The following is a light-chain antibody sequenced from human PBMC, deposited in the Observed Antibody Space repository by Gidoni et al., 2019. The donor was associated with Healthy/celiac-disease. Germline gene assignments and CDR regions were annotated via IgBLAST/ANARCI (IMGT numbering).Light chain of an antibody. CDR3: QAWDSSTAGVV. J-gene: IGLJ2*01. CDR1: KLGDKY. CDR2: QDS. V-gene: IGLV3-1*01. Sequence: SYELTQPPSVSVSPGQTASIPCTGDKLGDKYAFWYQQKPGQSPVLVIYQDSKRPSGIPERFSGSNSGNTATLTISGTQAMDEADYYCQAWDSSTAGVVFGGGTKLTVL.